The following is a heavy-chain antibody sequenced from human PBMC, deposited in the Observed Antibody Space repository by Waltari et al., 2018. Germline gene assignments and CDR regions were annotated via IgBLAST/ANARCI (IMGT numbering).Heavy chain of an antibody. J-gene: IGHJ4*02. V-gene: IGHV1-18*01. CDR1: GYSSDSYG. Sequence: QVQLVQSGAEVKKPGASGKVSCKASGYSSDSYGISWVRQAPGQGLEWMGWFNPDNGDGNYAQKFQGRVTMTTDSSTSTAHMELRSLGSDDTAVYYCARRSPYSSFDYWGQGTLVTVSS. CDR2: FNPDNGDG. CDR3: ARRSPYSSFDY. D-gene: IGHD3-22*01.